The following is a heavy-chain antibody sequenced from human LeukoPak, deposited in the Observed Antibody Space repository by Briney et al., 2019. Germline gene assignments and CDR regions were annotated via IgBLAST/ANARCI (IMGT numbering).Heavy chain of an antibody. D-gene: IGHD6-19*01. CDR3: ARLYSSGWLNTYYYYGMDV. CDR1: GVSISAYY. Sequence: SETLSLTCSVSGVSISAYYWSWIRQSAGNRLEWIGRIYPGEGIYATATTSYNPSFKSRVTISVDTSKNQFSLKLSSVTAADTAVYYCARLYSSGWLNTYYYYGMDVWGQGTTVTVSS. J-gene: IGHJ6*02. V-gene: IGHV4-4*07. CDR2: IYPGEGIYATATT.